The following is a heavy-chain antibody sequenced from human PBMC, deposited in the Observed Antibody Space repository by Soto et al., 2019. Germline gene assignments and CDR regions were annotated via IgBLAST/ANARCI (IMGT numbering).Heavy chain of an antibody. D-gene: IGHD5-12*01. Sequence: HPGGSLRLSCAASGFTVISTYMSWVRQAPGKGLEWISIIYSGGSTFYADSVKGRFTISRDNSKNTLYLQMNSLRAEDTAVYYCARGVPITPGTFDYRGQGTLVTVSS. V-gene: IGHV3-53*01. CDR2: IYSGGST. CDR1: GFTVISTY. CDR3: ARGVPITPGTFDY. J-gene: IGHJ4*02.